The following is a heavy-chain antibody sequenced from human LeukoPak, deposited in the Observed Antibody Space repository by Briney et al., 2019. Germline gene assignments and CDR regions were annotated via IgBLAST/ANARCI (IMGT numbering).Heavy chain of an antibody. CDR3: ARDQTPAITVVAPFDP. V-gene: IGHV1-2*02. D-gene: IGHD1-20*01. CDR2: INPNSGGT. CDR1: GYTFTGYY. Sequence: ASVKVSCKAAGYTFTGYYIHWVRQAPGQGLEWMGWINPNSGGTNYAQKFQGRVTMTRDTSISTAYMELSRLRSDDTAVYYCARDQTPAITVVAPFDPWGQGTLVTVSS. J-gene: IGHJ5*02.